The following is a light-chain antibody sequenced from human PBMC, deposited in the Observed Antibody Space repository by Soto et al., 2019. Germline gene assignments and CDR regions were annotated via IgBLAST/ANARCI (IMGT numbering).Light chain of an antibody. V-gene: IGKV1-9*01. Sequence: IQLTQSPSSLSASVGDRVTITCRASQGISSYLAWYQQNPGKAPKLLIYAASTLQSGVPSRFSGSGSGTDFTLTISSLQPEDFATYYCQQLNSLFGQGTKLEIK. CDR3: QQLNSL. CDR2: AAS. CDR1: QGISSY. J-gene: IGKJ2*01.